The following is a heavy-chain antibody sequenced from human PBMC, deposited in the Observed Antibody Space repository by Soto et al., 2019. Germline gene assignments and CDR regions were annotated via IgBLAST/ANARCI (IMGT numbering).Heavy chain of an antibody. CDR2: IYYSGST. Sequence: SETLSLTCTVSGGSISSYYWSWIRQPPGKGLEWIGYIYYSGSTNYDPSLKSRVTISVDTSKNQFSLKLSSVTAADTAVYYCARDRPIFGVVNTIFDYWGQGTLVTVSS. J-gene: IGHJ4*02. D-gene: IGHD3-3*01. CDR1: GGSISSYY. V-gene: IGHV4-59*01. CDR3: ARDRPIFGVVNTIFDY.